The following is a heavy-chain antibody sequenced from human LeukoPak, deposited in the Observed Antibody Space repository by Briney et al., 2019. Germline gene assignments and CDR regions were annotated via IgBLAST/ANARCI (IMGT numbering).Heavy chain of an antibody. Sequence: ASVKVSCTASGYTFTNYYIHWMRQAPGQGLEWVGIINLNAVTTRYAQKFQGRITVTRDTSTSTVYMELSSLRSEDTAVYSCAREGAAEAKNFDYWGQGTLVIVSS. CDR3: AREGAAEAKNFDY. CDR2: INLNAVTT. D-gene: IGHD6-25*01. J-gene: IGHJ4*02. CDR1: GYTFTNYY. V-gene: IGHV1-46*01.